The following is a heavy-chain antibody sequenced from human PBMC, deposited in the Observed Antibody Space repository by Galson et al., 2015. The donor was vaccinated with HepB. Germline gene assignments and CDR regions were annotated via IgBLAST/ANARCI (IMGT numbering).Heavy chain of an antibody. V-gene: IGHV3-15*01. CDR1: GFTFGNAW. CDR2: IKSKTDGGTT. Sequence: SLRLSCAASGFTFGNAWMSWVRQAPGKGLEWVGRIKSKTDGGTTDYAAPVKGRFTISRDDSKNTLYLQMNSLKTEDTAVYYCTTDPMGASLTGGMDVSGRATTVTVSS. D-gene: IGHD1-14*01. J-gene: IGHJ6*02. CDR3: TTDPMGASLTGGMDV.